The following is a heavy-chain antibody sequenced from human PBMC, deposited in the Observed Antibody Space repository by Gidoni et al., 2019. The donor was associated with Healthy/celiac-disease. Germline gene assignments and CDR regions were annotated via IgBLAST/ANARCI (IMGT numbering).Heavy chain of an antibody. CDR2: IYYSGST. D-gene: IGHD4-17*01. Sequence: QVQLQESGPGLVKPSETLSLTCTVSGGSLSRYYWSWIRQPPGKGLEWIGYIYYSGSTNYNPSLKSRVTISVDTSKNQFSLKLSSVTAADTAVYYCARVSTVTTPSYYYYYMDVWGKGTTVTVSS. CDR3: ARVSTVTTPSYYYYYMDV. J-gene: IGHJ6*03. CDR1: GGSLSRYY. V-gene: IGHV4-59*01.